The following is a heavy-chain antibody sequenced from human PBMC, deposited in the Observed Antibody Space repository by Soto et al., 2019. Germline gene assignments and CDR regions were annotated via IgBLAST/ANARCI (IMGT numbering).Heavy chain of an antibody. Sequence: QVQLVQSGAEVKMPGSSVRVSCKASGGSFSKYGISWVRQAPGQGLEWMGGIIPMFGIGNYAEKFLGRVTITADESTSTSHMELSSLRSEATAVYFCARGYLESYSYAMDVWGQGTTVTVSS. CDR1: GGSFSKYG. D-gene: IGHD1-1*01. CDR3: ARGYLESYSYAMDV. V-gene: IGHV1-69*01. CDR2: IIPMFGIG. J-gene: IGHJ6*02.